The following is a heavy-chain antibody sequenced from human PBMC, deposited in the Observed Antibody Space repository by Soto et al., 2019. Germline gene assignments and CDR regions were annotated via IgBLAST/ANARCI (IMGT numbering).Heavy chain of an antibody. CDR3: ARGLLRYFDWLVTQEPRHSWFDP. CDR2: IYYSGST. J-gene: IGHJ5*02. CDR1: GGCISSGGYY. Sequence: SETRSVTCPVSGGCISSGGYYWSRNSKHPGKGLEWIGYIYYSGSTYYNPSLKSRVTISVDTSKNQFSLKLSSVTAADTAVYYCARGLLRYFDWLVTQEPRHSWFDPWGQGTLVTVSS. D-gene: IGHD3-9*01. V-gene: IGHV4-31*03.